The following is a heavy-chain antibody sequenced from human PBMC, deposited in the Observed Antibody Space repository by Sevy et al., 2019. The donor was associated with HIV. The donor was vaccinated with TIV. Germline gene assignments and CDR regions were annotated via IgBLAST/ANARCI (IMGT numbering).Heavy chain of an antibody. D-gene: IGHD3-16*01. CDR2: INQDGSVK. Sequence: GGSLRLSCAASGFTLNSYWMSWVRQAPGKGLEWVANINQDGSVKYYVDSVKGRFTIPSDHARTSLYLRMNSLRAEDTAVYYCAREYDRGSFDYWGQGTLVTV. V-gene: IGHV3-7*01. J-gene: IGHJ4*02. CDR1: GFTLNSYW. CDR3: AREYDRGSFDY.